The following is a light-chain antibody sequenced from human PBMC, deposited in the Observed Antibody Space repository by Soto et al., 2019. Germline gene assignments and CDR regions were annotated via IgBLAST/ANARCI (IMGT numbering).Light chain of an antibody. CDR1: SSDVGAYNY. V-gene: IGLV2-14*01. Sequence: QSVLTQPASVSGSPGQSITIACSGTSSDVGAYNYVSWYQQHPGKAPKLMIYDVTNRPSGVSNRFPGSKSGNTASLTTSGLQAEDETDYYCSSFTSGNTLLFGTGTKLTVL. CDR3: SSFTSGNTLL. J-gene: IGLJ1*01. CDR2: DVT.